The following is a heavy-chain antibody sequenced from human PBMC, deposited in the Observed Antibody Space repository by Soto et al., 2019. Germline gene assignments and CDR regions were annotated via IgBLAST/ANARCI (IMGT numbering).Heavy chain of an antibody. Sequence: ASVKVSCKASGYTFTSYAMHWVRQAPGQRLEWMGWINAGNGNTKYSQKFQGRVTITRDTSASTAYMELSSLRSEDTAVYYCARFRVLRYFDWSPDAFDIWGQGTMVTVSS. D-gene: IGHD3-9*01. CDR2: INAGNGNT. J-gene: IGHJ3*02. V-gene: IGHV1-3*01. CDR1: GYTFTSYA. CDR3: ARFRVLRYFDWSPDAFDI.